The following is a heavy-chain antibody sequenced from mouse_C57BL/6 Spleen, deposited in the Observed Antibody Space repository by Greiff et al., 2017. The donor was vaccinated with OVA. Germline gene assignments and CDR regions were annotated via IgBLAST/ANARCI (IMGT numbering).Heavy chain of an antibody. CDR1: GYTFTSYW. D-gene: IGHD1-1*01. J-gene: IGHJ4*01. Sequence: QVQLQQPGAELVRPGTSVKLSCKASGYTFTSYWMHWVKQRPGQGLEWIGVIDPSDSYTNYNQKFKSKATLTVDTSSSTAYMQLSSLTSEDSAVYYCASCITTVRDAMDYWGQGTSVTVSS. V-gene: IGHV1-59*01. CDR3: ASCITTVRDAMDY. CDR2: IDPSDSYT.